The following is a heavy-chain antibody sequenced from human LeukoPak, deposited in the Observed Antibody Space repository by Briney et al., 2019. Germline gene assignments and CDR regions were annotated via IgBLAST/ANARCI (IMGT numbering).Heavy chain of an antibody. D-gene: IGHD3-22*01. Sequence: PSQTLSLTCTVSGGSISSGDYYWSWIRQPPGKGLEWIGYIYYSGSTYYNPSLKSRVTISVDPSKNQFSLKLSSVTAADTAVYYCARDSSGYYFDYWGQGTLVTVSS. CDR2: IYYSGST. J-gene: IGHJ4*02. V-gene: IGHV4-30-4*01. CDR3: ARDSSGYYFDY. CDR1: GGSISSGDYY.